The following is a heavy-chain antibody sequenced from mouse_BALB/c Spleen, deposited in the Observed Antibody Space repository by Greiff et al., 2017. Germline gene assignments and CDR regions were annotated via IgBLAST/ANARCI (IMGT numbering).Heavy chain of an antibody. V-gene: IGHV8-12*01. CDR3: ARRGGTTATFSMDY. CDR1: GFSLSTSGMG. J-gene: IGHJ4*01. Sequence: QVTLKVSGPGILQPSQTLSLTCSFSGFSLSTSGMGVSWIRQPSGKGLEWLAHIYWDDDKRYNPSLKSRLTISKDTSSNQVFLKITSVDTADTATYYCARRGGTTATFSMDYWGQGTSVTVSS. D-gene: IGHD1-2*01. CDR2: IYWDDDK.